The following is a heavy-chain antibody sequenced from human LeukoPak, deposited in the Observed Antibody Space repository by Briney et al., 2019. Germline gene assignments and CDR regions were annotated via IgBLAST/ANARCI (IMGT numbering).Heavy chain of an antibody. Sequence: GASVKVSCKVSGYTLTELSMHWVRQAPGKGLEWMGGFDPEDGETIYAQKFQGRVTMTEDTSTDTAYIELSSLRSEDTAVYYCATEGALMVRGVMRYYFDYWGQGTLVTVSS. CDR2: FDPEDGET. D-gene: IGHD3-10*01. CDR3: ATEGALMVRGVMRYYFDY. CDR1: GYTLTELS. J-gene: IGHJ4*02. V-gene: IGHV1-24*01.